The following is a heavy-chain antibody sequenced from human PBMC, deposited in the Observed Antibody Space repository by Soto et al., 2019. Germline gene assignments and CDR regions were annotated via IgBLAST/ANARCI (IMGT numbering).Heavy chain of an antibody. V-gene: IGHV3-64D*06. D-gene: IGHD3-22*01. CDR3: VKGEYYYDSSGYYPFDY. Sequence: GGSLRLSCAASGFTLSSYAVFWVRQAPGKGLEYVSSISTNGGSTHYADSVKGRFTISRDNSKNTQYLQMSSLRADDTAVYYCVKGEYYYDSSGYYPFDYWGQGTLVTVSS. J-gene: IGHJ4*02. CDR1: GFTLSSYA. CDR2: ISTNGGST.